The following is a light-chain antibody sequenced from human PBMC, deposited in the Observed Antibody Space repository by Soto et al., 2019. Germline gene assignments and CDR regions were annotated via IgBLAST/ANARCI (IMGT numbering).Light chain of an antibody. J-gene: IGLJ2*01. CDR3: QSYDSSLSGSRV. Sequence: QSVLTQPPSASGTPGQRVTISCSGRSANIGNNYVCWYQQLPGTAPKLLIYSNNQRPSGVPDRFSGSKSGTSASLAITGLQAEDEADYYCQSYDSSLSGSRVFGGGTKLTVL. CDR1: SANIGNNY. V-gene: IGLV1-47*02. CDR2: SNN.